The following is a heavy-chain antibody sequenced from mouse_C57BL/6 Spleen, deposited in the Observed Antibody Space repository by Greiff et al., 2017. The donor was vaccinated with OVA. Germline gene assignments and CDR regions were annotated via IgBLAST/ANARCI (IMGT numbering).Heavy chain of an antibody. Sequence: VQLQQSGPELVKPGASVKISCKASGYSFTSYYIHWVKQRPGQGLEWIGWIYPGSGNTKYNEKFKGKATLTADTSSSTAYMQLSSLTSEDSAVYYCANLYGNYPAWFAYWGQGTLVTVSA. D-gene: IGHD2-1*01. CDR3: ANLYGNYPAWFAY. CDR1: GYSFTSYY. V-gene: IGHV1-66*01. J-gene: IGHJ3*01. CDR2: IYPGSGNT.